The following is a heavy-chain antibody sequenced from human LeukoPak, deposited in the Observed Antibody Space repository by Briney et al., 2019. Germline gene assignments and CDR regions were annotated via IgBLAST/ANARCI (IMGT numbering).Heavy chain of an antibody. CDR2: ISSSGSTI. J-gene: IGHJ4*02. D-gene: IGHD3-10*01. CDR1: GFTFSDYY. V-gene: IGHV3-11*04. Sequence: PGGSLRLSCAASGFTFSDYYMSWIRQAPGKGLEWVSYISSSGSTIYYADSVKGRFTISRDNAKNSLYLQMNSLRAEDTAVYYRARLKKYYYGSGSYSAFDYWGQGTLVTVSS. CDR3: ARLKKYYYGSGSYSAFDY.